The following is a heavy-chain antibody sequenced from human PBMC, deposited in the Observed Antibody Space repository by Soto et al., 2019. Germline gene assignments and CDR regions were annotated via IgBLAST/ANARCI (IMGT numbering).Heavy chain of an antibody. CDR2: ISNDGSNK. CDR1: GFTFSTYG. CDR3: AKLPYGEYAEFDD. Sequence: GGSLRLSCAASGFTFSTYGMHWVRQAPGKGLEWVGVISNDGSNKYYADSVKGRFTISRDNSQNTLFLQMNSLRAEDTAVYYCAKLPYGEYAEFDDWGQGTLVTVSS. V-gene: IGHV3-30*18. J-gene: IGHJ4*02. D-gene: IGHD4-17*01.